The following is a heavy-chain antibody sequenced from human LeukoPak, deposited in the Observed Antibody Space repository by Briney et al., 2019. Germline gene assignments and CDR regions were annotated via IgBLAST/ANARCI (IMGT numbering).Heavy chain of an antibody. J-gene: IGHJ3*02. V-gene: IGHV3-66*01. D-gene: IGHD3-9*01. Sequence: GGSLRLSCAASGFTVSSNYMSWVRQAPGKGLEWVTVIYSGGSTYYADSVKGRFTISRDNSKNTLYLQMNSLRAEDTAVYYCARDTYYDILTGYYYDAFDIWGQGAMVTVSS. CDR2: IYSGGST. CDR1: GFTVSSNY. CDR3: ARDTYYDILTGYYYDAFDI.